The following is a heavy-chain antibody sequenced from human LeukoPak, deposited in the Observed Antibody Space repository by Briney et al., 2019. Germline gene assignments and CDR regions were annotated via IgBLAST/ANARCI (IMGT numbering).Heavy chain of an antibody. D-gene: IGHD6-19*01. CDR1: GYTFTSYG. V-gene: IGHV1-18*01. CDR3: ASGLKGSGWYYFGY. Sequence: ASVKVSCKASGYTFTSYGISWVRQAPGQGLEWMGWISAYNGNTNYAQKLQGRATMTTDTSTSTAYMELRSLRSDDTAVYYCASGLKGSGWYYFGYWGQGTLVTVSS. J-gene: IGHJ4*02. CDR2: ISAYNGNT.